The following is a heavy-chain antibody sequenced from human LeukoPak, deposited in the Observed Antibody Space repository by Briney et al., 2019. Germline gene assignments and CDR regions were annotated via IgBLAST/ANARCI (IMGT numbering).Heavy chain of an antibody. CDR1: GFTFSSYA. CDR3: ARNFSNGEDNCFDP. Sequence: GGSLRLSCSASGFTFSSYALHWVRQAPGKGLEWVAIISYEGSSKYYADSVKGRFTISRDNSKNTLYLEMSSLRPEDTAVYYCARNFSNGEDNCFDPWGQGTLVTVSS. CDR2: ISYEGSSK. D-gene: IGHD3-10*01. J-gene: IGHJ5*02. V-gene: IGHV3-30-3*01.